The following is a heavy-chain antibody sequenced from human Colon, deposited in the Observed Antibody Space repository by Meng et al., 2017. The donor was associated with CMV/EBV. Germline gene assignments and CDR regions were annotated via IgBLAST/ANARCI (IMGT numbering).Heavy chain of an antibody. Sequence: LIASGAGGNEPRASVKVACKTTGYTFSDYYMHGVRQGPGQGLEWLGWIRSDGSATNYAQKFRGRVNMNRDASVSTAYMELSGLTSDDTAVYFCVRSSGWSLFNYWGPGALVTVSS. CDR3: VRSSGWSLFNY. J-gene: IGHJ4*02. CDR1: GYTFSDYY. V-gene: IGHV1-2*02. CDR2: IRSDGSAT. D-gene: IGHD6-19*01.